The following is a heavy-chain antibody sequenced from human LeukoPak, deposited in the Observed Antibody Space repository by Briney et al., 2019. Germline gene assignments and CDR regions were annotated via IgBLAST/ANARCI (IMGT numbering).Heavy chain of an antibody. CDR1: GYTFTSYA. CDR2: INAGNGNT. CDR3: ARGSFSADFWSGYYVSRGVDFDY. V-gene: IGHV1-3*01. D-gene: IGHD3-3*01. J-gene: IGHJ4*02. Sequence: ASVKVSCKASGYTFTSYAMHWVRQAPGQRLEWMGWINAGNGNTKYSQRFQGRVTITRDTSASTAYMELSSLRTEDTAVYYCARGSFSADFWSGYYVSRGVDFDYWGQGTLVTVSS.